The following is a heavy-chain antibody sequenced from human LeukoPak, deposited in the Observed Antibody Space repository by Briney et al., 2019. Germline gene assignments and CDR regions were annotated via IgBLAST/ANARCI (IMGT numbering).Heavy chain of an antibody. Sequence: ASVKVSCKASGYSFTSNYIHWVRQAPGQGLEWMGRINPNSGGTNYAQKFQGRVTMTRDTSISTAYMELSRLRSDDTAVYYCARGGYDFVYYHYGMDVWGQGTTVTVSS. CDR2: INPNSGGT. V-gene: IGHV1-2*06. J-gene: IGHJ6*02. CDR3: ARGGYDFVYYHYGMDV. CDR1: GYSFTSNY. D-gene: IGHD3-3*01.